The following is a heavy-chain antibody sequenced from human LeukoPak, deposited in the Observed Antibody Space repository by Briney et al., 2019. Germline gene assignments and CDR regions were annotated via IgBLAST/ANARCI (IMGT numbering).Heavy chain of an antibody. CDR3: AKDSLNSGYED. D-gene: IGHD5-12*01. Sequence: GGSLRLSCEASGFPSNSFALHWVRQSPGKGLEWVSTVYSNDDTYYADPVKGRFTISRDNSKNTLYLQMNSLRAEDTAVYYCAKDSLNSGYEDWGQGTLVTVSS. CDR1: GFPSNSFA. J-gene: IGHJ4*02. CDR2: VYSNDDT. V-gene: IGHV3-NL1*01.